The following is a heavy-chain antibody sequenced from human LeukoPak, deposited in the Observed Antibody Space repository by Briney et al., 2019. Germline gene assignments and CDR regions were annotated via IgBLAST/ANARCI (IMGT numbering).Heavy chain of an antibody. D-gene: IGHD2-15*01. J-gene: IGHJ4*02. CDR3: ARDRKYW. CDR2: ISGGGGST. Sequence: GGSLRLSCVVSGFTFSNFFMSWVRQAPGKGLEWVSAISGGGGSTYYADSVQGRFSISRDNSNNTLYLQMNSLRAEDTAVYYCARDRKYWWGQGTLVTVSS. CDR1: GFTFSNFF. V-gene: IGHV3-23*01.